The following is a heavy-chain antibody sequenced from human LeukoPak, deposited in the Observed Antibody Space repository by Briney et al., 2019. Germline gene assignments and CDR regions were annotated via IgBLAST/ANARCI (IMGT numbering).Heavy chain of an antibody. J-gene: IGHJ4*02. CDR2: IYHSGST. CDR3: VRLAGTFDY. Sequence: SETLSPTCAVSGYSISSGYYWGWIRQPPGKGLEWIGSIYHSGSTYYNPSLKSRVTISVDTSKNQFSLKLSSVTAADTAVYYCVRLAGTFDYWGQGTLVTVSS. D-gene: IGHD6-13*01. V-gene: IGHV4-38-2*01. CDR1: GYSISSGYY.